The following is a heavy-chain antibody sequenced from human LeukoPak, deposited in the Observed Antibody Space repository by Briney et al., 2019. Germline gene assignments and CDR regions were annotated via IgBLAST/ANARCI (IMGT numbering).Heavy chain of an antibody. V-gene: IGHV4-39*01. CDR1: GGSISSSSYY. CDR2: IYYSGST. CDR3: ARLVIREVYFDY. Sequence: SETLSLTCTASGGSISSSSYYWGWIRQPPGKGLEWIGSIYYSGSTYYNPSLKSRVTISVDTSKNQFSLKLSSVTAADTAVYYCARLVIREVYFDYWGQGTLVTVSS. J-gene: IGHJ4*02.